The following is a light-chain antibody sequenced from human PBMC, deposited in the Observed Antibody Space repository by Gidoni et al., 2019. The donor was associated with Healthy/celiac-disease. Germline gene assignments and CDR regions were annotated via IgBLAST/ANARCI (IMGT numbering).Light chain of an antibody. CDR3: QQYYSTPRLT. J-gene: IGKJ4*01. Sequence: DIVMTQSPASLAVSLGERATINCKSSQSVLYSSNNKNYLAWYQQKPGQPPKLLIYWASTRESGVPDRFSGSGSGTDFTLTISSLQAEDVAVYYCQQYYSTPRLTFXGXTKVXIK. V-gene: IGKV4-1*01. CDR2: WAS. CDR1: QSVLYSSNNKNY.